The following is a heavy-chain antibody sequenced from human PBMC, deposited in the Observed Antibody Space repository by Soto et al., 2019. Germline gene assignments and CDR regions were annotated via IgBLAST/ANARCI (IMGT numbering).Heavy chain of an antibody. V-gene: IGHV3-30*18. J-gene: IGHJ3*02. D-gene: IGHD1-26*01. CDR1: GFTFSSYG. CDR3: AKERWERRTDDALDI. CDR2: ISYDGSNK. Sequence: QVQLVESGGGVVQPGRSLRLSCAASGFTFSSYGMHWVRQAPGKGLEWVAVISYDGSNKYYADSVKGRFTISRDNSKNTLYLKMNSLRAEETAVYYCAKERWERRTDDALDIWGQGTMVTVSS.